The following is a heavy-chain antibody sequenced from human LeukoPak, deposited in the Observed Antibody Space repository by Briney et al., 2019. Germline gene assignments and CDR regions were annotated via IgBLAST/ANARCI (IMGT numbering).Heavy chain of an antibody. J-gene: IGHJ4*02. CDR2: ISYDGSNK. D-gene: IGHD6-6*01. V-gene: IGHV3-30*04. CDR1: GFTFSSYA. CDR3: ANLYSSSSRESLY. Sequence: GGSLRLSCAASGFTFSSYAMHWVRQAPGKGLEWVAVISYDGSNKYYADSVKGRFTISRDNSKNTLYLQMNSLRAEDTAVYYCANLYSSSSRESLYWGQGTLVTVSS.